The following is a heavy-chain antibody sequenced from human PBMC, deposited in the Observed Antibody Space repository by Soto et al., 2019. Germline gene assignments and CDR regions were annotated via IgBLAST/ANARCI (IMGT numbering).Heavy chain of an antibody. D-gene: IGHD6-19*01. J-gene: IGHJ6*02. CDR1: GFAFSTYS. V-gene: IGHV3-21*01. CDR3: ARDVYSSGWNGMDV. Sequence: EVQLVESGGGLVKPGGSLRLSCAASGFAFSTYSMSWVRQAPGKGLEWVSSISTSISYIYYADSVKGRFTISRDNAQNSLCLQMNSLRAEDTAVYYCARDVYSSGWNGMDVWGLGTTVTVSS. CDR2: ISTSISYI.